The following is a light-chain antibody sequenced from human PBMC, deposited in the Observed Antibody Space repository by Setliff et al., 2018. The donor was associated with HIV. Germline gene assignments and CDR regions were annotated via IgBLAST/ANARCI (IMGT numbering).Light chain of an antibody. CDR3: SSYTASSTYV. Sequence: GTSSDIGAYNFVSWYQQSPGKVPKLIIFEVRNRPSGVSTRFSGSKSGNTASLTISGLQAEDEGDYYCSSYTASSTYVFGTGTKVTVL. CDR2: EVR. V-gene: IGLV2-14*01. CDR1: SSDIGAYNF. J-gene: IGLJ1*01.